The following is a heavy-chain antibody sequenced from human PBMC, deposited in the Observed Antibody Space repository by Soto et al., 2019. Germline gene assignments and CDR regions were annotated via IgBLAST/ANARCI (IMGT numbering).Heavy chain of an antibody. Sequence: PGGSLRLSCAASGFPFDNYYIHWVRQAPGKGLEWVAVISYDGSNKYYADSVKGRFTISRDNSKNALYLQMNSLRAEDTAVYYCAKDLGYSGYGVFDYWGQGTLVTVS. D-gene: IGHD5-12*01. CDR1: GFPFDNYY. J-gene: IGHJ4*02. CDR3: AKDLGYSGYGVFDY. CDR2: ISYDGSNK. V-gene: IGHV3-30*18.